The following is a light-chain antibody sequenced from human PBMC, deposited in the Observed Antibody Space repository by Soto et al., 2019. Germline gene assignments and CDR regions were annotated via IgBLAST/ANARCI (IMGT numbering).Light chain of an antibody. V-gene: IGKV3-20*01. J-gene: IGKJ1*01. Sequence: ESVLTQSPGTLSLSPGERATLSCRASQSVSSSYLAWYQQKPGQAPRLLIYGASSRATGIPDRFSGSGSGTDFTLTISRLEPEDFEVYYCQQYGSSPRTFGQGTKLEIQ. CDR1: QSVSSSY. CDR3: QQYGSSPRT. CDR2: GAS.